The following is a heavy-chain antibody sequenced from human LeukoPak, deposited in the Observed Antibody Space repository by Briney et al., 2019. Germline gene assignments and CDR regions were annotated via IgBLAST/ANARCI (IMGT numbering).Heavy chain of an antibody. Sequence: GASVKVSCKVSGYTLTELSMHWVRQAPGKGLEWMGGFDPEDGETIYAQKFQGRVTMTEDTSTDTAYMELSSLRSEDTAVYYCARSDYYDSSGSYVFDYWGQGTLVTVSS. CDR3: ARSDYYDSSGSYVFDY. J-gene: IGHJ4*02. D-gene: IGHD3-22*01. CDR1: GYTLTELS. V-gene: IGHV1-24*01. CDR2: FDPEDGET.